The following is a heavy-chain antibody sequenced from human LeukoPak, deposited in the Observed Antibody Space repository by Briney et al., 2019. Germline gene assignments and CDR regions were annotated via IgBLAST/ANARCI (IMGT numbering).Heavy chain of an antibody. D-gene: IGHD3-22*01. Sequence: PGGSLRLSCAASGFTFSSSWMHWVCQAPEKGLEWVADIKCDGSEKYYVDSVKGRFTISRDNAKNTLNLQMNSLRAEDTAVYYCARDLGQYYDTSDNWFDPWGQGTLVTVSS. V-gene: IGHV3-52*01. CDR3: ARDLGQYYDTSDNWFDP. CDR2: IKCDGSEK. CDR1: GFTFSSSW. J-gene: IGHJ5*02.